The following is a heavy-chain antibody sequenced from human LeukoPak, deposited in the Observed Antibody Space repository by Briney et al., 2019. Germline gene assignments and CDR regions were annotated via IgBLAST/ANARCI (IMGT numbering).Heavy chain of an antibody. J-gene: IGHJ5*02. Sequence: GVLRLSCTASGFTFGDYAMSWVRQAPGKGLEWVGFIRSKAYGGTTEYAASVKGRFTISRDDSKSIAYLQMNSLKTEDTAVYYCTRVPFTMIVVVNWFAPWGQGTLVTVSS. CDR2: IRSKAYGGTT. V-gene: IGHV3-49*04. CDR3: TRVPFTMIVVVNWFAP. D-gene: IGHD3-22*01. CDR1: GFTFGDYA.